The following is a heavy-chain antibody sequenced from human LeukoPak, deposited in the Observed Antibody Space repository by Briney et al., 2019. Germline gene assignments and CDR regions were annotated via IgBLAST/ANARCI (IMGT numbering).Heavy chain of an antibody. D-gene: IGHD3-22*01. CDR1: GFTFSSYG. CDR3: ARVYETNGYLY. V-gene: IGHV3-30*03. Sequence: GGSLRLSCAASGFTFSSYGMHWVRQAPGKGLEWVAVISYDGSNKYYADSVKGRFTITRDNSKNTLYLQMNSLRVEDTAVYYCARVYETNGYLYWGQGSLVTVSS. CDR2: ISYDGSNK. J-gene: IGHJ4*02.